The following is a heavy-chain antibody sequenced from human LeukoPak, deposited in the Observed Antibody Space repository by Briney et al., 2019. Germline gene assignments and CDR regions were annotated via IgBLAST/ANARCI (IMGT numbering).Heavy chain of an antibody. V-gene: IGHV1-69*13. D-gene: IGHD2-2*01. Sequence: ASVKVSCKASGGTFISYAISWVRQAPGQGLEWMGGIIPIFGTANYAQKFQGRVTITADESTSTAYTELSSLRSEDTAVYYCARVTGYCSSTSCYPDYYYGMDVWGQGTTVTVSS. J-gene: IGHJ6*02. CDR2: IIPIFGTA. CDR3: ARVTGYCSSTSCYPDYYYGMDV. CDR1: GGTFISYA.